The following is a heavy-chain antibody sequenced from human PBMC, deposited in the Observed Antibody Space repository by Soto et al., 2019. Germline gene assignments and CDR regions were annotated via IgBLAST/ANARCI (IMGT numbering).Heavy chain of an antibody. CDR1: GLTFSNYV. V-gene: IGHV3-23*01. J-gene: IGHJ4*02. CDR2: VGGSGINT. Sequence: EVHLLESGGGLAQPGGSLRLSCAASGLTFSNYVMRWVRQAPGKGLECVSGVGGSGINTDYADSVKGRFNISRDNSRNTLYLQISNPRAEDTSVYYGAGAFSYYFEYWGQGTLVTVSS. D-gene: IGHD3-10*01. CDR3: AGAFSYYFEY.